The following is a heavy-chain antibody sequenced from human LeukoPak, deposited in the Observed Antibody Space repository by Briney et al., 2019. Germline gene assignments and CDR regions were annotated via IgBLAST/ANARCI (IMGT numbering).Heavy chain of an antibody. D-gene: IGHD5-18*01. CDR2: ISSSSSYI. CDR1: GFTFSSYS. J-gene: IGHJ4*02. V-gene: IGHV3-21*01. Sequence: GGSLRLSCAASGFTFSSYSMNWVRQAPGKGLEWVSSISSSSSYIYYADSVKGRFTISRDNAKNSLYLQMNSLRAEDTAVYYCARGVEPDTAMVYDYWGQGTLVTVSS. CDR3: ARGVEPDTAMVYDY.